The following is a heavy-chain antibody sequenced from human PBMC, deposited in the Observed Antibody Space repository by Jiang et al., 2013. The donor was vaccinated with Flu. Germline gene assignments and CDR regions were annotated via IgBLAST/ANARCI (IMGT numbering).Heavy chain of an antibody. CDR3: ARNKWELSPDAFDI. CDR2: IDWDDDK. Sequence: KPTQTLTLTCTFSGFSLSTSGMCVSWIRQPPGKALEWLARIDWDDDKYYSTSLKTRLTISKDTSKNQVVLTMTNMDPVDTATYYCARNKWELSPDAFDIRGQGTMVTVSS. D-gene: IGHD1-26*01. J-gene: IGHJ3*02. CDR1: GFSLSTSGMC. V-gene: IGHV2-70*11.